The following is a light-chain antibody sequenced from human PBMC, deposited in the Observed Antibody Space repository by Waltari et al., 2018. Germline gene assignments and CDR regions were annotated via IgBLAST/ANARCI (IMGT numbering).Light chain of an antibody. CDR2: AAS. CDR3: QQSYSVLLT. J-gene: IGKJ4*01. V-gene: IGKV1-39*01. CDR1: QTVSTY. Sequence: DILMTQSPSSLSASVGDRVTITCRASQTVSTYLNWYQQKPGKAPKLLIYAASNLQSGVPSRFSGSGSGTDFTLTISSLQPEDFATYYCQQSYSVLLTFGGGTKVDIK.